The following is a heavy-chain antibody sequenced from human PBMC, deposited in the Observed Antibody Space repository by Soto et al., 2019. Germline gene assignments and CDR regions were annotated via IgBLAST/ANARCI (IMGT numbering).Heavy chain of an antibody. Sequence: QVQLVQSGAEVKKPGASVKVSSKASGYTFTSYYMHWVRQAPGQGLEWMGIINPSGGSTSYAQKFQGRVTMNRDTSTSTVYTELSSLRSEDTAVYYCARDSEMATMNFDYWGQGTLVTVSS. CDR2: INPSGGST. J-gene: IGHJ4*02. CDR3: ARDSEMATMNFDY. D-gene: IGHD5-12*01. V-gene: IGHV1-46*03. CDR1: GYTFTSYY.